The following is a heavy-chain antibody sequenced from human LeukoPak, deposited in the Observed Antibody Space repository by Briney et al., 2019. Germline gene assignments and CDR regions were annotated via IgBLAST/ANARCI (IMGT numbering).Heavy chain of an antibody. CDR2: VYTSGST. J-gene: IGHJ4*02. CDR3: AKSYFDYSTYYSYYFNL. D-gene: IGHD4-11*01. V-gene: IGHV4-4*09. CDR1: GDSISSHY. Sequence: PSETLSLTCSVSGDSISSHYWSWIRQSPGKGLEWIGYVYTSGSTNYNPSLKSRVTISVDTSKSQFALKLSSVTAADTAVYYCAKSYFDYSTYYSYYFNLWGQGALVTVSS.